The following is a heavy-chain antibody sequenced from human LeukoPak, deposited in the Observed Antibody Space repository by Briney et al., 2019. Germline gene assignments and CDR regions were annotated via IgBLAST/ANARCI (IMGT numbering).Heavy chain of an antibody. CDR1: GFTFTTYW. CDR3: ARDTGSGWYYFDY. D-gene: IGHD6-19*01. Sequence: GGSLRLSCAASGFTFTTYWMSWVRQAPGKGLEWVANIKQDGTEKYYVDSVKGRFTISRDNAKNSLYLQMNSLRVEDTAVYYCARDTGSGWYYFDYWGQGTLVTVSS. CDR2: IKQDGTEK. V-gene: IGHV3-7*01. J-gene: IGHJ4*02.